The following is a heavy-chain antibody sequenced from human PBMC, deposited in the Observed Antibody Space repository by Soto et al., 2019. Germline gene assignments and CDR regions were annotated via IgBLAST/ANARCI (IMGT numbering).Heavy chain of an antibody. CDR2: ISSNGGST. J-gene: IGHJ4*02. Sequence: EVQLVESGGGLVQPGGSLRLSCSASGFTFKNYAMHWVRQAPGKGLEYVSAISSNGGSTYYADSVKGRFTISRDNSKNTLYLQMSSLRAEDTAVYYCVVEFRGQLVPDFDYWGQGTLVTVSS. CDR1: GFTFKNYA. V-gene: IGHV3-64D*06. CDR3: VVEFRGQLVPDFDY. D-gene: IGHD6-6*01.